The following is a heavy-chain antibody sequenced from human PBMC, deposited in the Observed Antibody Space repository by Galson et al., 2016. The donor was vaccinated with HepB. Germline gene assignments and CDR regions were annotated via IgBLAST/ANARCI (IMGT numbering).Heavy chain of an antibody. V-gene: IGHV3-48*04. D-gene: IGHD6-19*01. Sequence: SLRLSCAASGSTFSDYSMSWVRQAPGKGLEWISYISSTSTAIYYADSLKGRFTVSRDNARNSLYLQMSSLRAEDTAFYYCARDRDSSNWYFFGLWGLGTLVTVSS. CDR2: ISSTSTAI. CDR3: ARDRDSSNWYFFGL. CDR1: GSTFSDYS. J-gene: IGHJ4*02.